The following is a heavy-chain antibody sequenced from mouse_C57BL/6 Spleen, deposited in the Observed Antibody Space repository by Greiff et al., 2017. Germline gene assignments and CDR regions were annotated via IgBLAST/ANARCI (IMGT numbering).Heavy chain of an antibody. Sequence: QLQQPGAELVRPGSSVKLSCKASGYTFTSYWMDWVTQRPGQGLEWIGNIYPSDSETHYNQKFKDKATLTVDKSSSTAYMQLSSLTSEDSAVYYCARGGDYSNYFDYWGQGTTLTVSS. CDR2: IYPSDSET. CDR1: GYTFTSYW. D-gene: IGHD2-5*01. CDR3: ARGGDYSNYFDY. J-gene: IGHJ2*01. V-gene: IGHV1-61*01.